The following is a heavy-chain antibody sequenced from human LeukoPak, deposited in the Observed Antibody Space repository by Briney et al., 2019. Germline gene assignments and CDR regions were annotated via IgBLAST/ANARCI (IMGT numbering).Heavy chain of an antibody. V-gene: IGHV1-69*04. D-gene: IGHD6-13*01. CDR1: GGTFSSYA. J-gene: IGHJ5*02. Sequence: GASVKVSCKASGGTFSSYAISWVRQAPEQGLEWMGRIIPILGIANYAQKFQGRVTITADKSTSTAYMELSSLRSEDTAVYYCARGSLAAAGSTDWFDPWGQGTLVTVSS. CDR2: IIPILGIA. CDR3: ARGSLAAAGSTDWFDP.